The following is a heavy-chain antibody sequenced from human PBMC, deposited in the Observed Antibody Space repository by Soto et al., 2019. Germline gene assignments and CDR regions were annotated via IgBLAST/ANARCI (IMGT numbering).Heavy chain of an antibody. CDR1: GYSFTSYW. CDR2: IDPSDSYT. J-gene: IGHJ6*02. CDR3: ARTSMQSRGYSYGHGGMDV. D-gene: IGHD5-18*01. Sequence: GESLKISCKGSGYSFTSYWIDWVRQMPGKGLEWMGRIDPSDSYTNYSPSFQGHVTISADKSIGTAYLQWSSLKASDTAMYYCARTSMQSRGYSYGHGGMDVWGQGTTVTVSS. V-gene: IGHV5-10-1*01.